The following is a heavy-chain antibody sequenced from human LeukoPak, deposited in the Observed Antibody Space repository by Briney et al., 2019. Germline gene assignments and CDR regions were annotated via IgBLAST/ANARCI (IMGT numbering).Heavy chain of an antibody. J-gene: IGHJ4*02. V-gene: IGHV3-72*01. CDR2: TRNKANSYTT. Sequence: GGSLRRSCAASGFTFSDHYMDWVRQAPGKGLEWVGRTRNKANSYTTEYAASVKGRFTISRDDSKNSLYLQMNSLKTEDTAVYYCAILILDYWGQGTLVTVSS. CDR1: GFTFSDHY. CDR3: AILILDY.